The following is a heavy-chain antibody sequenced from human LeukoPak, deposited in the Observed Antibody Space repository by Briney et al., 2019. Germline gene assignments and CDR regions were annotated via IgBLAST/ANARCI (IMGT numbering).Heavy chain of an antibody. CDR1: GGSTSSSSYY. CDR2: IYYSGST. J-gene: IGHJ4*02. D-gene: IGHD3-9*01. CDR3: ARVRYYDILTGYTIWAYYFDY. V-gene: IGHV4-39*07. Sequence: SETLSLTCTVSGGSTSSSSYYWGWIRQPPGKGLEWIGSIYYSGSTYYNPSLKSRVTISVDTSKNQFSLKLSSVTAADTAVYYCARVRYYDILTGYTIWAYYFDYWGQGTLVTVSS.